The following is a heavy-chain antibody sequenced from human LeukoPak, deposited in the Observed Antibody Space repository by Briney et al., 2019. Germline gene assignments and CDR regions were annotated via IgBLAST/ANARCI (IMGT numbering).Heavy chain of an antibody. CDR3: ARVPYYYDSSGYSAFDI. D-gene: IGHD3-22*01. V-gene: IGHV4-61*02. CDR1: GGSISSGSYY. CDR2: IYTSGST. J-gene: IGHJ3*02. Sequence: SETLSLTCTVCGGSISSGSYYWSWIRQPAGKGLEWIGRIYTSGSTNYNPSLKSRVTISVDTSKNQFSLKLSSVTAADTAVYYCARVPYYYDSSGYSAFDIWGQGTMVTVSS.